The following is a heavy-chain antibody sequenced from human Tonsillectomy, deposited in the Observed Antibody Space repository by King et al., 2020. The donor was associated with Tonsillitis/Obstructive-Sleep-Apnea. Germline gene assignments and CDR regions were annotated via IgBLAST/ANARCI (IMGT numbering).Heavy chain of an antibody. CDR2: IKSKTDGGTI. CDR3: TAEPASTVTN. D-gene: IGHD4-17*01. J-gene: IGHJ4*01. CDR1: GFIFKDAW. Sequence: LVESGGGLVEPGGSLKISCKASGFIFKDAWMNWVRQAPGQGLEWVGRIKSKTDGGTINYAAPVKGRFTISRDDSNNTLFLLMNSLKTEDTAVYYCTAEPASTVTNWGHGTLVTVSS. V-gene: IGHV3-15*07.